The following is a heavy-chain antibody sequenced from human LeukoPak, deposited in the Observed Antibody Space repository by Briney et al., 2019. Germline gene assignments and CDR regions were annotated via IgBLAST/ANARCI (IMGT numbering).Heavy chain of an antibody. J-gene: IGHJ6*02. Sequence: GGSLRLSCAASGFTFSSYSMNWVRQAPGKGLEWVSYISSSSSTIYYADSVKGRFTISRDNAKNSLYLQMNSLRAEDTALYYCARDRGGYYYDSSGDFPMDVWGQGTTVTVSS. CDR3: ARDRGGYYYDSSGDFPMDV. CDR1: GFTFSSYS. CDR2: ISSSSSTI. D-gene: IGHD3-22*01. V-gene: IGHV3-48*04.